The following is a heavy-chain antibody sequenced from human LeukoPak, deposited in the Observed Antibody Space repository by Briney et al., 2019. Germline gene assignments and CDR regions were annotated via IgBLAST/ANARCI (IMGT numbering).Heavy chain of an antibody. CDR1: GFTFGDYG. CDR2: INSRAYGATT. CDR3: ARDGWVAASGTDGFDI. V-gene: IGHV3-49*04. D-gene: IGHD6-13*01. J-gene: IGHJ3*02. Sequence: TGGSLRLSCTTSGFTFGDYGLNWVRQAPGKGLEWVGFINSRAYGATTDYAASVSGRFTISRDDSKSIAYLQMNSLKSEDTALYYCARDGWVAASGTDGFDIWGQGTMVTLSS.